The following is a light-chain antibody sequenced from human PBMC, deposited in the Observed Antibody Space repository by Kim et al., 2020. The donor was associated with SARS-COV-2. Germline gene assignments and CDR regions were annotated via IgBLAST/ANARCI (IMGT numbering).Light chain of an antibody. CDR3: QQYLSYSRYT. CDR1: QNVDKW. J-gene: IGKJ2*01. Sequence: EIQMTQSPSTLSASIGDRVTITCRASQNVDKWLAWYQQKPGKAPNLLIYEASTLETGVPSRFSGSGSGTEFTLTISSLQPEDFATYYCQQYLSYSRYTLGQGTKLEI. V-gene: IGKV1-5*03. CDR2: EAS.